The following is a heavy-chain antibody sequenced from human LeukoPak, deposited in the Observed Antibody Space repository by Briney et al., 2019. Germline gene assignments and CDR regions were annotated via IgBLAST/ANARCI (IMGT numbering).Heavy chain of an antibody. CDR1: GFTFGDYA. V-gene: IGHV3-49*04. CDR3: TRVRSSPPPDALDI. CDR2: IRSKTYGGTT. J-gene: IGHJ3*02. D-gene: IGHD3-10*01. Sequence: PGGSLRLSCTASGFTFGDYAMTWVRQAPGKGLEWVGFIRSKTYGGTTEYAASVKGRFTISRDDSKSIAYLQMSSLKTEDTAVYYCTRVRSSPPPDALDIWGQGTMVTVSS.